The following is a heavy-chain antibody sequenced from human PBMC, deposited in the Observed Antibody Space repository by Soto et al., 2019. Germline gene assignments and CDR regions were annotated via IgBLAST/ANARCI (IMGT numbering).Heavy chain of an antibody. V-gene: IGHV3-11*06. CDR1: GFTFSDYY. D-gene: IGHD1-26*01. J-gene: IGHJ4*02. CDR2: ISSSSSYT. CDR3: ARDHPVGATTY. Sequence: PGGSLRLSCAASGFTFSDYYMSWIRQAPGKGLEWVSYISSSSSYTNYADSVKGRFTISRDNAKNSLYLQMNSLRAEDTAVYYCARDHPVGATTYWGQGTLVTVSS.